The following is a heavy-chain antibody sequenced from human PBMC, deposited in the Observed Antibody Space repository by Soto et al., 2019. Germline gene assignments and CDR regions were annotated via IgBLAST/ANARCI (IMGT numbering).Heavy chain of an antibody. V-gene: IGHV1-8*02. CDR2: MHSHTGNT. CDR1: GYTFIDYD. D-gene: IGHD3-10*01. CDR3: ARVRGEEAYRAYDDY. Sequence: QVQLVQSGAEVKKPGASVKVSCKPSGYTFIDYDINWVRQATGQGLEWMGWMHSHTGNTGYAQKFQGRVTMTRDTSRSSAYMELSSLGSDDTAVYYFARVRGEEAYRAYDDYGGQGTLVPVSS. J-gene: IGHJ4*02.